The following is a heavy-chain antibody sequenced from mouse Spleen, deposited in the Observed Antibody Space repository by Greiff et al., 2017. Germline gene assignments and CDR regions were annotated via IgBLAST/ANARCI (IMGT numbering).Heavy chain of an antibody. CDR2: IHPTSGST. CDR3: AILPYDYDGSWFDN. CDR1: GYTFTSFW. J-gene: IGHJ3*01. Sequence: QVQLQQSGAELVKPGASVALSCMASGYTFTSFWLLWVKQRPGQVFEWLGMIHPTSGSTNYNEKFKSKVTLTVGISCSTASMQLSSLTSEDCAVYYMAILPYDYDGSWFDNRGEVTLVTFSA. V-gene: IGHV1-64*01. D-gene: IGHD2-4*01.